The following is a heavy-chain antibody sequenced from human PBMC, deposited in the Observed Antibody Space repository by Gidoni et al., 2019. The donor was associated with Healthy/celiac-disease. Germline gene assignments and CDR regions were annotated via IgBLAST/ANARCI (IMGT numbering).Heavy chain of an antibody. Sequence: QVQLQESGPGLVKPSQTLSLTCTVSCGSISSGGYYWSWIRQHPGKGLEWIGYIYYSGSTYYNPSLKSRVTISVDTSKNQFSLKLSSVTAADTAVYYCARGGIMVRGVKTYYYYGMDVWGQGTTVTVSS. D-gene: IGHD3-10*01. CDR3: ARGGIMVRGVKTYYYYGMDV. CDR2: IYYSGST. J-gene: IGHJ6*02. CDR1: CGSISSGGYY. V-gene: IGHV4-31*03.